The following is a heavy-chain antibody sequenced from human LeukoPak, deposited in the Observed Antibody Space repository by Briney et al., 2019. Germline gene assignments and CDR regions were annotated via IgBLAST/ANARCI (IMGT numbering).Heavy chain of an antibody. CDR2: ISAYNGNT. Sequence: ASVKVSCKASGYSFSNYGINWVRQAPGQGLEWMGRISAYNGNTNYAQKLQGRVTMSTDTSTSTAYMELSSLRSEDTAVYYCATDLGSRYSYGFWGQGTLVTVSS. CDR1: GYSFSNYG. V-gene: IGHV1-18*01. J-gene: IGHJ4*02. CDR3: ATDLGSRYSYGF. D-gene: IGHD5-18*01.